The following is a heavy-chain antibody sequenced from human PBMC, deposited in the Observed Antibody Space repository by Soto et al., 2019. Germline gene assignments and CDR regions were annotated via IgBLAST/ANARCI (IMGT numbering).Heavy chain of an antibody. V-gene: IGHV1-69*01. CDR3: ARDRRYYDSSGYYPFDY. Sequence: QVQLVQSGAEVKKPGSSVKVSCKASGGTFSSYAISWVRQAPGQGLEWMGGIIPILGTANYAQKFQGRVTITADESTSTAYMELSSLRSEDTAVYYCARDRRYYDSSGYYPFDYWGQGTLVTVSS. CDR1: GGTFSSYA. J-gene: IGHJ4*02. D-gene: IGHD3-22*01. CDR2: IIPILGTA.